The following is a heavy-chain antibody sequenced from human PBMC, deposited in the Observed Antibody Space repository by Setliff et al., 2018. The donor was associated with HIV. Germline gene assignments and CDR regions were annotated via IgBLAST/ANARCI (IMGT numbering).Heavy chain of an antibody. Sequence: PSETLSLTCTVSGGSISSYYWSRIRQPPGKGLEWIGYIYYSGSTNYNPSLKSRVTISVDTSKNQFSLKLSSVTAADTAVYYCARIVGASFDYWGQGTLVTVSS. D-gene: IGHD1-26*01. CDR1: GGSISSYY. V-gene: IGHV4-59*01. CDR3: ARIVGASFDY. CDR2: IYYSGST. J-gene: IGHJ4*02.